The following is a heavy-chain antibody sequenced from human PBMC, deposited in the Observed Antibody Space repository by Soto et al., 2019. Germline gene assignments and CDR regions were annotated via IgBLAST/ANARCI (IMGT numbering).Heavy chain of an antibody. CDR1: GYSFTSYC. J-gene: IGHJ6*02. CDR3: ARHGESIAARMATQDYYYYGMDV. D-gene: IGHD6-6*01. V-gene: IGHV5-51*01. CDR2: IYPGDSDT. Sequence: PGESLKISCKGPGYSFTSYCIGWVLQMPWKGLEWMGIIYPGDSDTRYSPSFQGQVTISADKSISTAYLQWSSLKASDTAMYYCARHGESIAARMATQDYYYYGMDVWGQGTTVTVSS.